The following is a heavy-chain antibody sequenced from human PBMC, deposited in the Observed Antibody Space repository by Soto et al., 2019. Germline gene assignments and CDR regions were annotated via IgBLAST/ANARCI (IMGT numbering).Heavy chain of an antibody. V-gene: IGHV3-33*01. CDR3: ARDLYDFWSGYSEMTFDY. J-gene: IGHJ4*02. D-gene: IGHD3-3*01. CDR1: GFTFSSYG. CDR2: IWYDGSNK. Sequence: GGSLRLSCAASGFTFSSYGMHWVRQAPGKGLEWVAVIWYDGSNKYYADSVKGRFTISRDNSKNTLYLQMNSLRAEDTAVYYCARDLYDFWSGYSEMTFDYWGQGTLVTVSS.